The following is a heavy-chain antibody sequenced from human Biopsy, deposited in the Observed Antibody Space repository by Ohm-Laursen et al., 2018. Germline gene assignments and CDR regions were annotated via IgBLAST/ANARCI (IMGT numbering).Heavy chain of an antibody. J-gene: IGHJ4*02. Sequence: LSVSFAHCVFIFSGFSMNWVRQTRAWGLEWVAAMGASGNHIYYIDSVMGRFTVSRDKGKNSVYLQMNSLRVEDTAVYYCARDGEAKYCKHGVCPSDFWGQGTLVTVSS. CDR3: ARDGEAKYCKHGVCPSDF. CDR2: MGASGNHI. D-gene: IGHD2-8*01. CDR1: VFIFSGFS. V-gene: IGHV3-21*01.